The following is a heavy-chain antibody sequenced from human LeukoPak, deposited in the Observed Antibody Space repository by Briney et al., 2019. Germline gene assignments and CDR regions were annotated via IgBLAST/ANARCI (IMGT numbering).Heavy chain of an antibody. CDR1: GFTFSSYA. Sequence: GGSLRLSCAASGFTFSSYAMSWVRQAPGKGLEWVAFIRYDGSNKYYADSVKGRFTISRDNSKNTLYLQMNSLRAEDTAVYYCAKADGWLQLWDWFDPWGQGTLVTVSS. J-gene: IGHJ5*02. CDR3: AKADGWLQLWDWFDP. D-gene: IGHD5-24*01. V-gene: IGHV3-30*02. CDR2: IRYDGSNK.